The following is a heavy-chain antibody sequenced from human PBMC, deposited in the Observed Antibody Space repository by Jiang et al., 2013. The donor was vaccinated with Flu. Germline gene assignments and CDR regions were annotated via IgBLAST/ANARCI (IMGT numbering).Heavy chain of an antibody. V-gene: IGHV4-39*07. Sequence: LLKPSETLSLTCTVSGGSVGRAGYSWDWIRQPPGKGLEWIGSLYYSGSTYYNPSLKSRVIISGDTSKTQFSLRLNSVTAPDTAVYYCARSYCGGDCYSMFGYSYYGMDVWGQGTTVTVSS. D-gene: IGHD2-21*02. J-gene: IGHJ6*02. CDR1: GGSVGRAGYS. CDR2: LYYSGST. CDR3: ARSYCGGDCYSMFGYSYYGMDV.